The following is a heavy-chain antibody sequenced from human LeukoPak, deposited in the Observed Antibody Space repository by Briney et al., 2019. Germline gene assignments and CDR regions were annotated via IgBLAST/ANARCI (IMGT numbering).Heavy chain of an antibody. CDR3: AKTTVAAHEAFDY. V-gene: IGHV4-39*01. D-gene: IGHD6-19*01. J-gene: IGHJ4*02. CDR2: IYYSGST. Sequence: SETLSRTCTVSGGSISSSSYYWGWIRQPPGKGLEWIGSIYYSGSTYYNPSLKSRVTISVATSKNQFSLKLSSVTAADTAVYYCAKTTVAAHEAFDYWGRGTLVTVSS. CDR1: GGSISSSSYY.